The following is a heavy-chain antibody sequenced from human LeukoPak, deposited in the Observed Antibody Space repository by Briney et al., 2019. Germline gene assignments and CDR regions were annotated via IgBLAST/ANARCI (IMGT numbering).Heavy chain of an antibody. J-gene: IGHJ4*02. CDR3: ARGFRSVTTWGYFDY. V-gene: IGHV3-66*01. CDR1: VLPRTNNH. D-gene: IGHD4-17*01. CDR2: IYSGGGT. Sequence: GGLRHSPSGPVLPRTNNHMKWGRQGPGEGLGVGSLIYSGGGTYYADSVKGRFTISRDNSRNTLSLQMNSLRVDDTAVYYCARGFRSVTTWGYFDYWGQGALVTVSS.